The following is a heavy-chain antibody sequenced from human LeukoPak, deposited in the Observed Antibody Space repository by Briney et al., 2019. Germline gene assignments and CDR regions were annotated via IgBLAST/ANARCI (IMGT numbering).Heavy chain of an antibody. J-gene: IGHJ4*01. Sequence: GGSLRLSCAASGFTFSTYPMHWVRQAPGKGLEWVAVISSDGSNQYYADSVKGRFTISRDNSRNTLYLQMNSLRSEDTAVNYCVTGRNYYFDFWGQGTLVNVFS. CDR2: ISSDGSNQ. CDR1: GFTFSTYP. CDR3: VTGRNYYFDF. D-gene: IGHD1-14*01. V-gene: IGHV3-30*01.